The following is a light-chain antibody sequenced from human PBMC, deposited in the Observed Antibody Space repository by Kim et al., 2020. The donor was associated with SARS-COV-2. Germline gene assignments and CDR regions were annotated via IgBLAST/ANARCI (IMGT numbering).Light chain of an antibody. Sequence: ASVGDRVTITCRASQSISSYLNWYQQKPGKAPKLLIYAAASLQSGVPSRFSGSGSGTDFTLTISSLQPEDFATYYCQQSYSTPRTFGQGTKVDIK. J-gene: IGKJ1*01. CDR3: QQSYSTPRT. V-gene: IGKV1-39*01. CDR2: AAA. CDR1: QSISSY.